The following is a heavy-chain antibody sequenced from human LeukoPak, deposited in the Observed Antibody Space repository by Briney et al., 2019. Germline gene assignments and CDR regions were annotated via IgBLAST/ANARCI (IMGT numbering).Heavy chain of an antibody. CDR3: ARHAKFSYFAAVAARYFDY. V-gene: IGHV4-38-2*02. Sequence: SETLSLTCTVSGYSISSGFYWSWIRQPPGKGLEWIGEINHSGSTNYNPSLRSRVTISVDTSKNQFSLKLSSVTAADTAVYYYARHAKFSYFAAVAARYFDYWGQGTLVTVSS. CDR2: INHSGST. D-gene: IGHD6-19*01. J-gene: IGHJ4*02. CDR1: GYSISSGFY.